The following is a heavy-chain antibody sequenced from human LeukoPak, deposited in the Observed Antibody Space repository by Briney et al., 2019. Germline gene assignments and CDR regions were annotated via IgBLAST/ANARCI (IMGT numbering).Heavy chain of an antibody. CDR3: ASSHSATWYDD. D-gene: IGHD6-13*01. CDR2: FYFGGSN. CDR1: GDSISSNNRY. Sequence: NPSETLSLTCTVSGDSISSNNRYWGWIRQPPGKGLEWVGSFYFGGSNYYSPSLRSRVIISLDTSKNQFSLALNFVTAADTAMYYWASSHSATWYDDWGQGALVTVS. J-gene: IGHJ4*02. V-gene: IGHV4-39*07.